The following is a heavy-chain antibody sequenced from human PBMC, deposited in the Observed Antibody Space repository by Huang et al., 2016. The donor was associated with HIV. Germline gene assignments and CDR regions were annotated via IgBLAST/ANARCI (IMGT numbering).Heavy chain of an antibody. CDR1: GSTFSTSR. CDR2: ISKTSGAT. CDR3: VRDSSSGLQLRY. J-gene: IGHJ4*02. Sequence: EVQLVESGGGLAQPGGSLRLFCVASGSTFSTSRMNWVRQAPGKGLEWVSYISKTSGATSYAESVKGRFTVSRDNVKNSLYLQMNRLRVEDTAMYYCVRDSSSGLQLRYWGQGALVIVS. D-gene: IGHD3-22*01. V-gene: IGHV3-48*01.